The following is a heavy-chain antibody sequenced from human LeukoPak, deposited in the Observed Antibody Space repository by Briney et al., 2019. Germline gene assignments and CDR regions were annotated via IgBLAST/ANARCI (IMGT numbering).Heavy chain of an antibody. J-gene: IGHJ3*02. CDR1: GGPINKYY. CDR3: ARDDWIPGSCSSSSGCSDAFDI. Sequence: SETLSLTCTVSGGPINKYYGNWIRQPPGKGLEGFGYIYYSGTTNYNPSLKSRVTISVDTSKNQFSLKLSSVTAADTAVYYCARDDWIPGSCSSSSGCSDAFDIWGQGTMVTVSS. V-gene: IGHV4-59*01. D-gene: IGHD2-15*01. CDR2: IYYSGTT.